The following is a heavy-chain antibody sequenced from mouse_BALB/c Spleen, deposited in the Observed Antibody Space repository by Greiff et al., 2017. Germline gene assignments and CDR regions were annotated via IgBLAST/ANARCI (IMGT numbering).Heavy chain of an antibody. CDR2: ISSGGST. CDR3: ARGETYYGNYLAY. V-gene: IGHV5-6-5*01. J-gene: IGHJ3*01. CDR1: GFTFSSYA. Sequence: EVQGVESGGGLVKPGGSLKLSCAASGFTFSSYAMSWVRQTPEKRLEWVASISSGGSTYYPDSVKGRFTISRDNARNILYLQMSSLRSEDTAMYYCARGETYYGNYLAYWGQGTLVTVSA. D-gene: IGHD2-10*01.